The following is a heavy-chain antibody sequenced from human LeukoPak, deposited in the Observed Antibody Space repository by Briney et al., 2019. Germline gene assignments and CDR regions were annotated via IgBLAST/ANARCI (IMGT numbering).Heavy chain of an antibody. D-gene: IGHD3-10*01. CDR2: INPNSGGT. CDR1: GYTFTGYY. CDR3: ARSARMVRGMNWFDP. J-gene: IGHJ5*02. V-gene: IGHV1-2*02. Sequence: ASVKVSCKASGYTFTGYYMHWVRQAPGQGLERMGWINPNSGGTNYAQKFQGRVTMTRDTSISTAYMELSRLRSDDTAVYYCARSARMVRGMNWFDPWGQGTLATVSS.